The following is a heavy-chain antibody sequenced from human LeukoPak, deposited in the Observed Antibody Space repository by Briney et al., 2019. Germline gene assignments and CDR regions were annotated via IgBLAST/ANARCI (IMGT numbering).Heavy chain of an antibody. CDR2: IKQDGSEK. V-gene: IGHV3-7*01. J-gene: IGHJ6*02. Sequence: PGGSLRLSCAASGFTFSSYWMSWVRQAPGKGLEWVANIKQDGSEKYYVDSVKGRFTISRDNAKNSLYLQMNSLRAEDTAVYYCARAKPYDFWSGYGYYYYGMDVWGQGTTVTVSS. CDR3: ARAKPYDFWSGYGYYYYGMDV. CDR1: GFTFSSYW. D-gene: IGHD3-3*01.